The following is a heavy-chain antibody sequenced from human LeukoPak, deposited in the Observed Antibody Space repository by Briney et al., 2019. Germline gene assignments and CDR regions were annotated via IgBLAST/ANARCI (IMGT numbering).Heavy chain of an antibody. CDR3: VKGDWYFES. D-gene: IGHD2-21*01. V-gene: IGHV3-7*04. J-gene: IGHJ4*02. CDR2: VNQDGTEK. Sequence: GGSLRLSCAASGFNFGDSRMTWVRQAPGKGLQWVANVNQDGTEKHFLDSVEGRFTISRDNAKKSLYLQMSSLRPEDTALYFCVKGDWYFESWGQGALVTVSS. CDR1: GFNFGDSR.